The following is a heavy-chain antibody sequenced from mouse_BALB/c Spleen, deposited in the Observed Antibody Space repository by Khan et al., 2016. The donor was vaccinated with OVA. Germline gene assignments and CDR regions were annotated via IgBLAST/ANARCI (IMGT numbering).Heavy chain of an antibody. Sequence: QVQLQQSGAELVKPGASVKLSCKASGYTFTSYDINWVRQRPEQGLEWIGWIFPGDDSTKYNEKFKGKATLTTDKSSSTAYMQLSRLTSEDSAVYFGARHYYGDNLYGYFDVWGAGTTVTVSS. CDR2: IFPGDDST. V-gene: IGHV1-85*01. D-gene: IGHD1-1*02. CDR3: ARHYYGDNLYGYFDV. J-gene: IGHJ1*01. CDR1: GYTFTSYD.